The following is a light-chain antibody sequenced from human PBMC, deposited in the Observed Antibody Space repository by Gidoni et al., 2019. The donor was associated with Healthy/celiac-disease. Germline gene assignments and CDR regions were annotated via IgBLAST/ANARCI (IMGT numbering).Light chain of an antibody. CDR3: NSRDSSGNLYV. V-gene: IGLV3-19*01. CDR2: GKN. Sequence: HQKPGQAPVLVIYGKNNRPSGIPDRFSGSSSGNTASLTITGAQAEDEADYYCNSRDSSGNLYVFGTGTKVTVL. J-gene: IGLJ1*01.